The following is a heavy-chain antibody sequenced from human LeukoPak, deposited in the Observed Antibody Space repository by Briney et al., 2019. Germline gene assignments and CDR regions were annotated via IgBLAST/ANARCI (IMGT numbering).Heavy chain of an antibody. CDR3: ARRPISSSRAFDI. J-gene: IGHJ3*02. V-gene: IGHV5-51*01. CDR2: IYPGGSDT. Sequence: GESLKISCKGSGYSFTSYWIGWVRQMPGKGLEWMGIIYPGGSDTRFSPSFQGQVTISADKSISTAYLQWSSLKASDTAMYYCARRPISSSRAFDIWGQGTMVTVSS. CDR1: GYSFTSYW. D-gene: IGHD6-6*01.